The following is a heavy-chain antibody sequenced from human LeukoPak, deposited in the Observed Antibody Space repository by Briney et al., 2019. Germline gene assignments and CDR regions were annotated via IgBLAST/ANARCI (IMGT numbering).Heavy chain of an antibody. J-gene: IGHJ4*02. CDR1: GFTFSSYA. CDR2: ISGSGGST. CDR3: AKARSMVVANNADY. D-gene: IGHD3-22*01. V-gene: IGHV3-23*01. Sequence: GGSLRLSCAASGFTFSSYAMSWVRQAPGKGLEWVSAISGSGGSTYYADSVKGRFTISRDNSKNTLYLQMNGLRAEDTAVYYCAKARSMVVANNADYWGQGTLVTVSS.